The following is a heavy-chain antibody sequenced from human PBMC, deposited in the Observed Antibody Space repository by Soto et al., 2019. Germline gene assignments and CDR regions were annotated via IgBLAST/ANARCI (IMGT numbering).Heavy chain of an antibody. CDR1: GFTFSSYA. J-gene: IGHJ4*02. Sequence: QVQLVESGGGVVQPGRSLRLSCAASGFTFSSYAMHWVRQAPGKGLEWVAVISYDGSNKYYADSVKGRFTISRDNSKNTLYLQMNSLRAEDTAVYYCARDTQGEQQLVLDYLGQGTLVTVSS. CDR3: ARDTQGEQQLVLDY. V-gene: IGHV3-30-3*01. CDR2: ISYDGSNK. D-gene: IGHD6-13*01.